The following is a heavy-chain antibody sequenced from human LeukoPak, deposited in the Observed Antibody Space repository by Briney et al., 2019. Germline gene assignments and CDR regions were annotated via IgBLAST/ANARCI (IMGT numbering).Heavy chain of an antibody. D-gene: IGHD1-20*01. CDR1: GFTFSNYG. CDR2: ISYDGSNK. V-gene: IGHV3-30*18. CDR3: AKDRLTYNWNDPPWFDP. J-gene: IGHJ5*02. Sequence: PGGSLRLSCAASGFTFSNYGMHWVRQAPGKGLEWVAVISYDGSNKYYADSVKGRFTISRDNSKNTLYLQMNSLRAEDTAVYSCAKDRLTYNWNDPPWFDPWGQGTLVTVSS.